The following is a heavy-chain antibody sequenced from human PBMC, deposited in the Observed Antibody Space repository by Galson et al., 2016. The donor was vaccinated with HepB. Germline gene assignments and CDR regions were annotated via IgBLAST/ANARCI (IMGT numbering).Heavy chain of an antibody. CDR1: GLSFTNHA. V-gene: IGHV3-23*01. J-gene: IGHJ2*01. CDR2: ISGSGVST. D-gene: IGHD3-22*01. Sequence: SLRLSCAASGLSFTNHAMSWVRHTPGKGLEWVSLISGSGVSTYYADSVKGRFTISRHNLKNTLYLQMNRLRPEDTAVYYCGKLGGDYYHWYFDLWGRGTLVTVSS. CDR3: GKLGGDYYHWYFDL.